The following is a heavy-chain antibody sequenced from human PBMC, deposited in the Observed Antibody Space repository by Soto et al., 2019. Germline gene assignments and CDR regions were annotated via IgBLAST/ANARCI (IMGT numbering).Heavy chain of an antibody. V-gene: IGHV3-53*01. D-gene: IGHD6-19*01. J-gene: IGHJ4*02. Sequence: DVQLVESGGGLIQPGGSLRLSCAASGFTVSGNYMSWVRQAPGKGLEWISAIYTAENTYYADSVKGRFTLSRDNSKNTLYLQMNSLRAEDSALYYCTREYSSGYYYWGQGTLVTVSS. CDR2: IYTAENT. CDR1: GFTVSGNY. CDR3: TREYSSGYYY.